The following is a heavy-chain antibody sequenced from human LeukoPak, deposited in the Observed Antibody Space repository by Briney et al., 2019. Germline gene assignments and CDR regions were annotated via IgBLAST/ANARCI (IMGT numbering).Heavy chain of an antibody. CDR1: GFTFSSYG. Sequence: GRSLRLSCEASGFTFSSYGMHWVRQAPGKGLEWVAVISYDGSNKYYADSVKGRFTISRDNSKNTLYLQMNSLRAEDTAVYYCAKDRRWELTGWFDPWGQGTLVTVSS. V-gene: IGHV3-30*18. J-gene: IGHJ5*02. D-gene: IGHD1-26*01. CDR2: ISYDGSNK. CDR3: AKDRRWELTGWFDP.